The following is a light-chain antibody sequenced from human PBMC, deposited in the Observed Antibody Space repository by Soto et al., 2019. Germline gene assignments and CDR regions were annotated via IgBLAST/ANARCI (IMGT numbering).Light chain of an antibody. J-gene: IGKJ1*01. V-gene: IGKV1-39*01. CDR3: QQSYTTPWT. CDR1: QSITSY. Sequence: DIQMTQSPSSLSASVGDRVTITCRASQSITSYLNWYQQKPWKAPQLLIYAASSLQTGVPSRFSGSGSVTDFTLTISSLEPEDFATYFCQQSYTTPWTFGQGTKVEV. CDR2: AAS.